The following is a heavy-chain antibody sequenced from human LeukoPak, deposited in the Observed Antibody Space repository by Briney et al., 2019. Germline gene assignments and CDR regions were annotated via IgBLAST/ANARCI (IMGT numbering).Heavy chain of an antibody. CDR3: SRMDIVATNYFDY. V-gene: IGHV6-1*01. J-gene: IGHJ4*02. CDR2: TYYRSKWYN. D-gene: IGHD5-12*01. Sequence: SQTLSLTCAISGDSVSSNSAAWNWIRQSPSRDLEWLGRTYYRSKWYNDYAVSVKSRITINPDTSKNQFSLQLSSVTPEDTAVYYCSRMDIVATNYFDYWGQGTLVTVSS. CDR1: GDSVSSNSAA.